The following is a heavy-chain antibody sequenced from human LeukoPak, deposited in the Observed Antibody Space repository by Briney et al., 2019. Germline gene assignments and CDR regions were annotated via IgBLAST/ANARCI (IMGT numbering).Heavy chain of an antibody. D-gene: IGHD1-26*01. CDR1: GLTFSSYA. CDR3: ARGPGPIAGAKNPFDI. CDR2: ISYDGSNK. J-gene: IGHJ3*02. Sequence: GGSLRLSCAASGLTFSSYAMHWVRQAAGKGLEWVAVISYDGSNKYYADSVKGRFTISGDKSKNTLYLQMNSLRPEDTAFYYCARGPGPIAGAKNPFDIWGQGTMVTVSS. V-gene: IGHV3-30*01.